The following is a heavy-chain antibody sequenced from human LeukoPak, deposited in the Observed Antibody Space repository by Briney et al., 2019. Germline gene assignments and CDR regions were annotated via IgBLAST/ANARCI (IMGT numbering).Heavy chain of an antibody. CDR1: GGSISSYY. D-gene: IGHD3-10*01. J-gene: IGHJ4*02. CDR2: MYYSGST. CDR3: ARAFPFGSGSYPHDY. Sequence: SETLSLTCTVSGGSISSYYWSWIQQPPGKGLEWIGYMYYSGSTNYNPSLKSRVTISADTSKNQFSLKLNSVTAADTAVYYCARAFPFGSGSYPHDYWGQGTLVTVSS. V-gene: IGHV4-59*01.